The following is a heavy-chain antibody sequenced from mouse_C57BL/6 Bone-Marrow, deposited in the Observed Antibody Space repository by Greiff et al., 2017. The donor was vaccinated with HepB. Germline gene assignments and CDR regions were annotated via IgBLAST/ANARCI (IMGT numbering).Heavy chain of an antibody. J-gene: IGHJ4*01. Sequence: EVKLMESGPELVKPGASVKISCKASGYSFTDYNMNWVKQSNGKSLEWIGVINPNYGTTSYNQKFKGKATLTVDQSSSTAYMQLNSLTSEDSAVYYCARSGLTGTYCAMDYWGQGTSVTVSS. V-gene: IGHV1-39*01. CDR1: GYSFTDYN. CDR2: INPNYGTT. D-gene: IGHD4-1*01. CDR3: ARSGLTGTYCAMDY.